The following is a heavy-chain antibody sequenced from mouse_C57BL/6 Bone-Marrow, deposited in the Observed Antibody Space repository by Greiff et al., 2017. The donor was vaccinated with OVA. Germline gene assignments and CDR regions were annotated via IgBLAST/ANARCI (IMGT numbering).Heavy chain of an antibody. CDR3: ARGDYGSIYYFDY. D-gene: IGHD1-1*01. CDR1: GFTFSSYA. Sequence: EVKVVESGGGLVKPGGSLKLSCAASGFTFSSYAMSWVRQTPEKRLEWVATISDGGSYTYYPDNVKGRFTISRDNAKDNLYLQMSHLKSEDTAMYYCARGDYGSIYYFDYWGQGTTLTVSS. CDR2: ISDGGSYT. J-gene: IGHJ2*01. V-gene: IGHV5-4*03.